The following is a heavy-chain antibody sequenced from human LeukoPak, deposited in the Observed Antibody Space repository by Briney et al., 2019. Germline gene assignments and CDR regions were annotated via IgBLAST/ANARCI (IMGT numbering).Heavy chain of an antibody. CDR3: TTDQTPPEAAAGFQFDY. J-gene: IGHJ4*02. D-gene: IGHD6-13*01. CDR2: IKSKTDGGTT. CDR1: GFTFSNAW. Sequence: PGGSLRLSCAASGFTFSNAWMSWVRQAPGKGLEWVGRIKSKTDGGTTDYAAPVKGRFTISRDDSKNTLYLQMNSLKTEDTAVYYCTTDQTPPEAAAGFQFDYWGQGTLVTVSS. V-gene: IGHV3-15*01.